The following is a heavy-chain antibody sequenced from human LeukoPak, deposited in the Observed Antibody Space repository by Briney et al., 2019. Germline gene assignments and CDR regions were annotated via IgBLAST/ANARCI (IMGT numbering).Heavy chain of an antibody. CDR1: GGTFSSYA. V-gene: IGHV1-69*06. CDR2: IIPIFGTA. CDR3: ARAYGDPLYYYYMDV. J-gene: IGHJ6*03. D-gene: IGHD4-17*01. Sequence: SVKVSCKASGGTFSSYAISWVRQAPGQGLEWMGGIIPIFGTANYAQKFQGRVTITADKSTSTAYMELSSLRSEDTAVYYCARAYGDPLYYYYMDVWGKGTTVTVSS.